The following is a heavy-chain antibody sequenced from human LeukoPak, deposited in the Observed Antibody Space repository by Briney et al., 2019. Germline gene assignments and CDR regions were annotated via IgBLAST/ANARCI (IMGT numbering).Heavy chain of an antibody. CDR3: ARDGGETPYPEL. Sequence: SETLSLTCTVSGGSISSYYWSWIRQPPGKGLEWIGYIYYSGSTNYNPSLKSRVTISVDTSKNQSSLKLSSVTAADTAVYYCARDGGETPYPELWGQGTLVTVSS. D-gene: IGHD3-16*01. V-gene: IGHV4-59*01. CDR2: IYYSGST. J-gene: IGHJ4*02. CDR1: GGSISSYY.